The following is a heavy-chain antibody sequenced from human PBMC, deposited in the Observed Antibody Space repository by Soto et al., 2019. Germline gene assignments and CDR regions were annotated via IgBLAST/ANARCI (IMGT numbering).Heavy chain of an antibody. CDR2: IKEDGSAT. CDR1: GFTFSNYW. J-gene: IGHJ5*02. CDR3: AIQPAP. V-gene: IGHV3-7*01. Sequence: EVQLVESGGGLVQPGGSLRLSCAASGFTFSNYWMSWVRQAPGRGLEWVANIKEDGSATFYVDSVKGRFTISRDNAKNALYLQMNSLRAEDTAVYSCAIQPAPWGQGTLVTVS.